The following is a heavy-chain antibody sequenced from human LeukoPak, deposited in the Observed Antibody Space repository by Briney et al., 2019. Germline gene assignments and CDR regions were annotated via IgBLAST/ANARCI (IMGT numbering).Heavy chain of an antibody. CDR2: IYHSGST. D-gene: IGHD2-8*01. CDR1: GGSISSYY. V-gene: IGHV4-59*08. J-gene: IGHJ4*02. CDR3: AKHSFDNGDYFGE. Sequence: SETLSLTCTVSGGSISSYYWSWIRQPPGEGLEWIGFIYHSGSTNYNPSLKSRVTISVDTSTNQFSLKMKSVTAADTAVYYCAKHSFDNGDYFGEWGQGTLVTVSS.